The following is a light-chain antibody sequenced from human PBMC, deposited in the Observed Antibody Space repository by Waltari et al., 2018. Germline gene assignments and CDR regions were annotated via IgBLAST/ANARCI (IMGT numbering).Light chain of an antibody. J-gene: IGLJ3*02. CDR3: QVWDSSTWV. CDR2: RDS. V-gene: IGLV3-9*01. CDR1: NSGRKN. Sequence: SYELTQPLSVSVALGQTARITCGGNNSGRKNVHWYQQKPGQAPGLVIYRDSNRPSGIPERFSGSNSGNTATLTISRAQAGDEADYYCQVWDSSTWVFGGGTKLTVL.